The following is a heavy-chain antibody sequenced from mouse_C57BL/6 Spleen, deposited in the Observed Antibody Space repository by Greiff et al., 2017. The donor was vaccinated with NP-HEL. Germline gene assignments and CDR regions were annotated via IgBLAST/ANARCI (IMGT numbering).Heavy chain of an antibody. CDR1: GFNIKDYY. J-gene: IGHJ2*01. CDR3: ARWGYGNPYFDY. D-gene: IGHD2-10*02. Sequence: EVQGVASGAELVKPGASVKLSCTASGFNIKDYYMHWVKPRTEQGLEWIGRIDPEDGETKYAPKFPGKATITADTSSNTAYLQLSSLTSEDTAVYYCARWGYGNPYFDYWGQGTTLTVSS. V-gene: IGHV14-2*01. CDR2: IDPEDGET.